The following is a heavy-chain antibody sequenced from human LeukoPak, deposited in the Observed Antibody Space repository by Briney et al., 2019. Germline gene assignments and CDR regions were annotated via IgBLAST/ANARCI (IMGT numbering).Heavy chain of an antibody. CDR3: VSFYETY. CDR2: INSDGSWT. CDR1: GNYW. J-gene: IGHJ4*02. Sequence: GGSLRLSCAASGNYWMHWVRQAPGKGLVWVSHINSDGSWTNYADSVKGRFTISKDNAKNTVYLQMNNLRAEDTAVYYCVSFYETYWGRGTLVTVSS. V-gene: IGHV3-74*01. D-gene: IGHD2-2*01.